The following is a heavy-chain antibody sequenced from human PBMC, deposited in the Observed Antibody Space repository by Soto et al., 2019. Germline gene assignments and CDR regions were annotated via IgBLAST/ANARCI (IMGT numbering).Heavy chain of an antibody. J-gene: IGHJ5*02. CDR2: ITGSGGST. CDR1: GFTFGTYA. CDR3: AKDRSVDTRDWFDP. V-gene: IGHV3-23*01. D-gene: IGHD5-18*01. Sequence: GGSLRLSCAASGFTFGTYAMNWVRQAPGRGLEWVSGITGSGGSTYYADSVKGRFTISRDNSKNTLYLQMNSLRGDDTAVYYCAKDRSVDTRDWFDPWGQGTLVTVSS.